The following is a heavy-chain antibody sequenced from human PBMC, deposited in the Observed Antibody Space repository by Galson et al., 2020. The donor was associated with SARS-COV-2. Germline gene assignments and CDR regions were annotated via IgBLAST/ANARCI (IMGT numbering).Heavy chain of an antibody. J-gene: IGHJ4*02. CDR3: ARGNISSGWYGRVEYYFDY. Sequence: GESLKISCAASGFTFSSYDMHWVRQATGKGLEWVSAIGTAGDTYYPGSVKGRFTISRENAKNSLYLQMNSLRAGDTAVYYCARGNISSGWYGRVEYYFDYWGRGTLVTVSS. D-gene: IGHD6-19*01. CDR2: IGTAGDT. CDR1: GFTFSSYD. V-gene: IGHV3-13*01.